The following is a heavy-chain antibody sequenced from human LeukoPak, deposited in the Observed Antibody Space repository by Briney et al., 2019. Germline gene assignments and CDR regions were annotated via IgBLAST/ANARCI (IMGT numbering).Heavy chain of an antibody. V-gene: IGHV4-59*01. CDR3: ARSGYREGADALDI. Sequence: SETLSLTCAVYGGSFSGYYWTWIRQPPGKGLEWIGYIYYSGSTTYNPSLKSRVTISADASKNQFSLKLSSVTAADTAVYYCARSGYREGADALDIWGQGTMVTVSS. J-gene: IGHJ3*02. CDR1: GGSFSGYY. D-gene: IGHD5-18*01. CDR2: IYYSGST.